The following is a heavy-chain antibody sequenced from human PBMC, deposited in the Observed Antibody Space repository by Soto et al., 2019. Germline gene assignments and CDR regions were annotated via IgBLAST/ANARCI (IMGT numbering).Heavy chain of an antibody. J-gene: IGHJ4*02. V-gene: IGHV3-30*18. D-gene: IGHD2-2*01. CDR2: ISYDGSNE. CDR1: GFTFSTYG. Sequence: QVQLVESGGGVVQPGKSLRLSCAASGFTFSTYGMHWVRQAPDKGLEWVAVISYDGSNEYYADSVKGRFTISRDNSKNTLYLQMSSLRAEDTAVYYCAQDYLLCSRISCPTFDFWGQGTLVTVSS. CDR3: AQDYLLCSRISCPTFDF.